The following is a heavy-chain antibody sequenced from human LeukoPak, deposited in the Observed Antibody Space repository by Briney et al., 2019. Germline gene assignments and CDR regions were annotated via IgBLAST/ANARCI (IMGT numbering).Heavy chain of an antibody. J-gene: IGHJ5*01. D-gene: IGHD4/OR15-4a*01. Sequence: AETLSLTCTVSAASISSSSHHWGWIRQSPGKGLEWIGSVYYGRTTYYSPSLDSRVTISLDTSANQFSLQLNSVTAADTAVYYCVRHDGRGGATMGAFDSWGQGSLVTVSS. V-gene: IGHV4-39*01. CDR1: AASISSSSHH. CDR3: VRHDGRGGATMGAFDS. CDR2: VYYGRTT.